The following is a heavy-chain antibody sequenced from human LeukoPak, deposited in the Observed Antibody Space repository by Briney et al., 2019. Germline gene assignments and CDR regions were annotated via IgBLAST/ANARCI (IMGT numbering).Heavy chain of an antibody. J-gene: IGHJ5*02. CDR3: TREGISHNWFGP. Sequence: GASVEVSCRASGYTFTSYDINWVRQATGQGLEWMGWMNPNSGNTGYAQKFQGRVTMTRNTSISTAYMELSSLRSEDTAVYYCTREGISHNWFGPWGQGTLVAVSS. D-gene: IGHD2-15*01. CDR1: GYTFTSYD. V-gene: IGHV1-8*01. CDR2: MNPNSGNT.